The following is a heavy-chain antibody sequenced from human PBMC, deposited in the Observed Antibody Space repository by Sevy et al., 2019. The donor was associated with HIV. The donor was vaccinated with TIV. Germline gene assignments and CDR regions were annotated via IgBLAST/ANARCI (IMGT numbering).Heavy chain of an antibody. Sequence: GESLKISCAASGFSVSINYMSWVRQAPGKGLEFVSVIYSGGDTYYADSAKGRFTISRDNSKNTLYLQMNSLGAEDTAVYYCGRGAGYSTGWAPRYYFDYGGQGTLVTVSS. CDR2: IYSGGDT. J-gene: IGHJ4*02. CDR1: GFSVSINY. CDR3: GRGAGYSTGWAPRYYFDY. V-gene: IGHV3-53*01. D-gene: IGHD6-19*01.